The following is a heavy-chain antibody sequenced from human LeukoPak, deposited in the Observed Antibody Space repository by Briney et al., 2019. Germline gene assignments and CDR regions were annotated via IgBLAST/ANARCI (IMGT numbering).Heavy chain of an antibody. Sequence: TGGSLRLSCVASAFTFRTYSMHWVRQAPGKGLEWVASISGSTSYIYYADSVRGRFTISRDNAKNSLYLQMNSLRAEDTAVYYCARGSDFVWGSYRPYFDYWGQGTLVTVSS. CDR1: AFTFRTYS. V-gene: IGHV3-21*01. D-gene: IGHD3-16*02. CDR3: ARGSDFVWGSYRPYFDY. CDR2: ISGSTSYI. J-gene: IGHJ4*02.